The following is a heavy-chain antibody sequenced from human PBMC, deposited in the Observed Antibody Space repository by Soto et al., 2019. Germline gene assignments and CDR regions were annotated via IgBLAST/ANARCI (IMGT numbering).Heavy chain of an antibody. J-gene: IGHJ5*02. CDR2: ISSNSAYI. D-gene: IGHD6-13*01. V-gene: IGHV3-21*01. CDR3: TRDASRDSSARGWFDP. CDR1: GFTFRSFT. Sequence: GSPLRLCCAASGFTFRSFTMNWVRQAPGKGLEWVSTISSNSAYIYYTDALRGRFTISRDNAKNSLHLQMKSLRAEDTAVYYCTRDASRDSSARGWFDPWGPGTLVTVSS.